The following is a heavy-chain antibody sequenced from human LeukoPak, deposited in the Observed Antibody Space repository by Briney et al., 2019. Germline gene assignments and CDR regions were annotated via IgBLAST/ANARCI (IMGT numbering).Heavy chain of an antibody. CDR1: SGSISTSNYY. J-gene: IGHJ4*02. D-gene: IGHD6-19*01. V-gene: IGHV4-39*02. Sequence: PSETLSLTCTVSSGSISTSNYYWGWVRQPPGKALEWIGNIFYSGSTYYSPSLKSRVTISLDTSRNQFSLKLNSVTAADTAVYYCATEVAGTPWIDYWGQGTLVTVSS. CDR3: ATEVAGTPWIDY. CDR2: IFYSGST.